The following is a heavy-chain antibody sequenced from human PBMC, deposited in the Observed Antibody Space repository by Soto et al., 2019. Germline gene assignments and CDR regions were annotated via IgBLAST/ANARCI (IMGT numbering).Heavy chain of an antibody. J-gene: IGHJ2*01. CDR2: IIPIFGTA. Sequence: ASVKVSCKASGGTFSSYAISWVRQAPGQGLEWMGGIIPIFGTANYAQKFQGRVTIIADKSTSTAYMELSSLRSEDTAVYYCARARITGGGRYWYFDLWGRGTLVTVSS. CDR1: GGTFSSYA. D-gene: IGHD3-10*01. V-gene: IGHV1-69*06. CDR3: ARARITGGGRYWYFDL.